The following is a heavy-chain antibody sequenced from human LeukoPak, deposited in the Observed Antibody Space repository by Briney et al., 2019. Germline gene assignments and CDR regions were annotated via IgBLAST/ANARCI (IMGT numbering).Heavy chain of an antibody. Sequence: AGSLRLSCAASGFTFSSYSMNWLRQPPGKGLEWVSYISCGGRTIYYADSVRGRFTISRDNAKNSLYLQMDSLAAEDKALYYCARDSIDPAAMDPPGTFDVWVGGTMVSVSS. V-gene: IGHV3-48*04. CDR3: ARDSIDPAAMDPPGTFDV. CDR1: GFTFSSYS. J-gene: IGHJ3*01. CDR2: ISCGGRTI. D-gene: IGHD2-2*01.